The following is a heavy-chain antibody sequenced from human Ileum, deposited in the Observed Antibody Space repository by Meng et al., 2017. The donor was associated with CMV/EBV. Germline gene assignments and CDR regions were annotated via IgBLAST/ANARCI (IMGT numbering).Heavy chain of an antibody. D-gene: IGHD3-10*01. Sequence: SGFTFSNYALHWVRQAPGKGLEWVALISYDGSNRYYADSVRGRFTISRDNSKNTLYLQMNSLRAEDTAIYFCARNTFYSGSGSYYFDYWGQGTLVTVSS. CDR3: ARNTFYSGSGSYYFDY. V-gene: IGHV3-30*04. CDR1: GFTFSNYA. CDR2: ISYDGSNR. J-gene: IGHJ4*02.